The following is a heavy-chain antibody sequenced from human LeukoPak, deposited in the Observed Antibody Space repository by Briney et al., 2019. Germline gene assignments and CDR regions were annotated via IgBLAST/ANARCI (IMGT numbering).Heavy chain of an antibody. CDR2: INPNSGGT. Sequence: ASVKVSCKASGYTFTGHYMHWVRQAPGQGLEWMGWINPNSGGTNYAQKFQGRVTMTRATSISTAYMELSRLRSDDTAVYYCARARSSWYHFDYWGQGTLVTVSS. J-gene: IGHJ4*02. CDR3: ARARSSWYHFDY. V-gene: IGHV1-2*02. CDR1: GYTFTGHY. D-gene: IGHD6-13*01.